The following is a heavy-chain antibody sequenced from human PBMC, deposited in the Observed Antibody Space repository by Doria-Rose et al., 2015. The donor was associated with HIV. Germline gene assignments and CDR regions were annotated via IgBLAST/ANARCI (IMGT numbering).Heavy chain of an antibody. CDR2: IFYTGSI. D-gene: IGHD1-26*01. Sequence: VQLVESGPGLVKPSETLSLTCSVSGGSISHYYWSWIRQPPGKGLEYIGDIFYTGSINYSTSLKSRVSVSIDTSKNKFSLRLSSVTAADTAVYYCARVLSGTYDYWGQGTLVTVSS. V-gene: IGHV4-59*01. J-gene: IGHJ4*02. CDR3: ARVLSGTYDY. CDR1: GGSISHYY.